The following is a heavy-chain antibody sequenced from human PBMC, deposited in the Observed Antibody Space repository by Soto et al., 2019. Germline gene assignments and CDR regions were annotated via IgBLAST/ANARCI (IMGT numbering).Heavy chain of an antibody. D-gene: IGHD3-10*01. J-gene: IGHJ4*01. Sequence: HPGGSLRLSCAASGFTFSGSAMHWVRQASGKGLEWVGRIRSKADNYATAYATSVKGRFTISRDDSKNTAFLQMNSLKTEDTAVYDCSSWTSGQTNDYWGQGTLVTVSS. CDR2: IRSKADNYAT. CDR3: SSWTSGQTNDY. CDR1: GFTFSGSA. V-gene: IGHV3-73*01.